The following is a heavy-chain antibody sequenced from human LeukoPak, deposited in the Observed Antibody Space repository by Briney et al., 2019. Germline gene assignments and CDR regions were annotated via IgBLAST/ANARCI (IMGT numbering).Heavy chain of an antibody. Sequence: GASVKVSCKASGYIFTGYYMHWVRQAPGQGLEWMGWINPNSGGTNYAQKFQGRVTMTRDTSISTAYMELSRLRSDDTAVYYCARDIFDSSGWYWFDPWGQGTLVTVSS. CDR2: INPNSGGT. CDR1: GYIFTGYY. V-gene: IGHV1-2*02. J-gene: IGHJ5*02. D-gene: IGHD6-19*01. CDR3: ARDIFDSSGWYWFDP.